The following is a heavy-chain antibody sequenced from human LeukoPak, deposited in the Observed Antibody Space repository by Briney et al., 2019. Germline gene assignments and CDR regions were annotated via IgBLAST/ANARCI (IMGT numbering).Heavy chain of an antibody. CDR1: GYIFTGYF. CDR2: INPNSGGT. Sequence: ASVKVSCKASGYIFTGYFMHWVRQAPGQGLEWMGRINPNSGGTNYTQKFQGRVTMTRDTSISTAYMELSRLRSDDTAVYYCARGDRITIFGVVIITEDFDYWGQGTLVTVSS. CDR3: ARGDRITIFGVVIITEDFDY. J-gene: IGHJ4*02. V-gene: IGHV1-2*06. D-gene: IGHD3-3*01.